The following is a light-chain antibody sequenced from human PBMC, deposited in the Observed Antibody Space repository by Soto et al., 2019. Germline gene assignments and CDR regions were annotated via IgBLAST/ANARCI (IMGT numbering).Light chain of an antibody. Sequence: EIVLTQSPGTLSLSPEERVTLSCRPGQSVTSSYLAWYQQQPGQAPRLLIYDASSRATGIPDRFSGSGSGTDFTLTISRLELEDFAVYYCQQYGISLLTFGGGTKVDIK. V-gene: IGKV3-20*01. J-gene: IGKJ4*01. CDR2: DAS. CDR1: QSVTSSY. CDR3: QQYGISLLT.